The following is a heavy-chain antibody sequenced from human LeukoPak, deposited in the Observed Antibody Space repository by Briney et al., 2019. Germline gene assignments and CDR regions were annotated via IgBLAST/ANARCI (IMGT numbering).Heavy chain of an antibody. Sequence: SETLSLTCTVSGDSINKYYWSWLRQSPGKGLEWIGYISHSGNTNYNPSLKSRVTISLDKSNNQFSLRLSSVTAADTAVYYCARAGPENLNWRYYIDIWGQGLLVTVSS. J-gene: IGHJ4*02. CDR1: GDSINKYY. D-gene: IGHD1-1*01. CDR2: ISHSGNT. V-gene: IGHV4-59*01. CDR3: ARAGPENLNWRYYIDI.